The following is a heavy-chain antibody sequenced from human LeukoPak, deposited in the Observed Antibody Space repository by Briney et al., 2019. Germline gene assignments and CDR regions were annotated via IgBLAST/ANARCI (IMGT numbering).Heavy chain of an antibody. Sequence: GASVKVSCKASGGTFSIYAISCVRQAPGQGLEWIGRIIPIFGIANYAQKFQGRVTITADKPTSTAYMELSSLRSEDTDVYYCARDEYCGGDCYFWLDPWGEGTMVTVSS. CDR2: IIPIFGIA. V-gene: IGHV1-69*04. D-gene: IGHD2-21*02. CDR1: GGTFSIYA. J-gene: IGHJ5*02. CDR3: ARDEYCGGDCYFWLDP.